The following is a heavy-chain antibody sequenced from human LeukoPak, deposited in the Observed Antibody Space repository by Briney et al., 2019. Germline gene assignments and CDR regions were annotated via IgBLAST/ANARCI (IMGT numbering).Heavy chain of an antibody. CDR1: GYTFTDYY. CDR2: INPNSGGT. CDR3: ARDWVAAAGPYYYYYGMDV. D-gene: IGHD6-13*01. V-gene: IGHV1-2*04. Sequence: ASVKVSCKASGYTFTDYYMHWVRQAPGQGLEWMGWINPNSGGTNYAQKFQGWVTMTRDTSISTAYMELSRLRSDDTAVYYCARDWVAAAGPYYYYYGMDVWGQGTTVTVSS. J-gene: IGHJ6*02.